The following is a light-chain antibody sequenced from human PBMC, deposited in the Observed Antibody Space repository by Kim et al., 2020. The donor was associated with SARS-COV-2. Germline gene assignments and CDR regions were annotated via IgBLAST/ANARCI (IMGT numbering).Light chain of an antibody. J-gene: IGLJ2*01. CDR2: DDT. CDR1: NIGGKS. V-gene: IGLV3-21*02. CDR3: QVWDTKSDHLV. Sequence: SYELTQPSSLSVTPGQTARITCGGDNIGGKSVQWYQQKPGQAPVLVVYDDTDRPSGIPDRLSGSNSGNTATLTISGVEAGDEADYYWQVWDTKSDHLVFGGGTQLTVL.